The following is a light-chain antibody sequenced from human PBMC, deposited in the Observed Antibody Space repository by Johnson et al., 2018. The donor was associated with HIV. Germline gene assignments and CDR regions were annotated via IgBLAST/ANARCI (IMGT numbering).Light chain of an antibody. Sequence: QSVLTQPPSVSAAPGQKVTISCSGSSSNIGSTSVSWYQQLPGTAPKLLIYDNNKRPSGIPDRFSGSTSGTSATLGITGLQTGDEADYYCGTWDSSLRVGFFGTGTKVTVL. CDR3: GTWDSSLRVGF. J-gene: IGLJ1*01. CDR2: DNN. V-gene: IGLV1-51*01. CDR1: SSNIGSTS.